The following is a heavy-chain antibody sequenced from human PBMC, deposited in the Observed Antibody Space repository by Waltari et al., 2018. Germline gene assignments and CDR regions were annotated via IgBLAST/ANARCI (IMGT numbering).Heavy chain of an antibody. Sequence: QVQLQESGPGLVKPSGTLSLTCTVSGDSISNNFFWSWVRQSPGKGLEWIGQVHQSGRSNYNPSLESRVTVSMDTSKNQFSLKMTSVTAADTAIYYCASDRGRGLYLDSWGQGNLVTVSP. J-gene: IGHJ4*02. V-gene: IGHV4-4*02. CDR1: GDSISNNFF. D-gene: IGHD2-15*01. CDR2: VHQSGRS. CDR3: ASDRGRGLYLDS.